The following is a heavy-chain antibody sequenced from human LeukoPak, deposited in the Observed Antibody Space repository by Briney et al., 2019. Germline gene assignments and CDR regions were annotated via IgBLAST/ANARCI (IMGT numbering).Heavy chain of an antibody. CDR2: IYYSGST. CDR3: ARGGYYDSSGYFDY. D-gene: IGHD3-22*01. J-gene: IGHJ4*02. CDR1: GGSISSGDYY. V-gene: IGHV4-30-4*08. Sequence: SETLSLTCTVSGGSISSGDYYWSWIRQPPGKGLEWIGYIYYSGSTYYNPSLKSRGTISVDTSKNQFSLKLSSVTAADTAVYYCARGGYYDSSGYFDYWGQGTLVTVSS.